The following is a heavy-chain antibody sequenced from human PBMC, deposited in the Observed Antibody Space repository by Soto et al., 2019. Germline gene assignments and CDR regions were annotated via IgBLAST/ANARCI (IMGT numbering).Heavy chain of an antibody. Sequence: GESLKISCKGSGYSFAGYWITWVRQKPGKGLEWMGRIDPSDTQTYYSPSYRGHVTISVTKSITTVFLQWSSLRASDTAMYYCARQKYDSDTGPNFQYYFDSWGQGTPVTVSS. CDR2: IDPSDTQT. CDR3: ARQKYDSDTGPNFQYYFDS. D-gene: IGHD3-22*01. J-gene: IGHJ4*02. V-gene: IGHV5-10-1*01. CDR1: GYSFAGYW.